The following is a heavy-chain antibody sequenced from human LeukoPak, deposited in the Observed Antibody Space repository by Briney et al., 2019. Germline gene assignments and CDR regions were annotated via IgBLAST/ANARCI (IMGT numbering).Heavy chain of an antibody. CDR3: ARGYSYGPQYNWFDP. CDR2: IIPIFGTA. D-gene: IGHD5-18*01. V-gene: IGHV1-69*13. J-gene: IGHJ5*02. Sequence: SVKVSCKASGGTFSSYAISWVRQAPGQGLEWMGGIIPIFGTANYAQKFQGRVTITADESTSTAYMELSSLRSEDTAVYYCARGYSYGPQYNWFDPWGQGTLVTVSS. CDR1: GGTFSSYA.